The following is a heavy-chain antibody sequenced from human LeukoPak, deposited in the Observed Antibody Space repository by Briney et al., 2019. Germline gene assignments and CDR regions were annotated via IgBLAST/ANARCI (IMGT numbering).Heavy chain of an antibody. CDR2: IYYSGST. D-gene: IGHD5-12*01. CDR3: ARHEGVATISYYGMDV. Sequence: PSETLSLTYAVYGGSFSGYYWSWIRQPPGKGLEWIGYIYYSGSTNYNPSLKSRVTISVDTSKNQFSLKLSSVTAADTAVYYCARHEGVATISYYGMDVWGQGTTVTVSS. V-gene: IGHV4-59*08. CDR1: GGSFSGYY. J-gene: IGHJ6*02.